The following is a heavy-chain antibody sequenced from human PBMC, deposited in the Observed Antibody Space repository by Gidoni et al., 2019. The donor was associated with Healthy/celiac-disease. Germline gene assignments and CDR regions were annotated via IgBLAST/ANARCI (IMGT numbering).Heavy chain of an antibody. D-gene: IGHD2-2*01. CDR3: ARTYQLLSRLNWFDP. J-gene: IGHJ5*02. Sequence: QLQLHESGPGLVTPSETLSLTCTVPGGSLSSRSYYWGWIRQPSGKGLEWIGSIYYSGSTYYNPSLKSRGTISVDTSKKQFSLKLSSVTAADTAVYYGARTYQLLSRLNWFDPWGQGTLVTVSS. CDR2: IYYSGST. CDR1: GGSLSSRSYY. V-gene: IGHV4-39*01.